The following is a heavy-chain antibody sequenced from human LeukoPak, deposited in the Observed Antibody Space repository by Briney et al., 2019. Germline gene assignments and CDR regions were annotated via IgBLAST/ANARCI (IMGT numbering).Heavy chain of an antibody. CDR2: ISGLSSHI. D-gene: IGHD3-16*01. CDR1: GFTFSDYD. J-gene: IGHJ4*02. CDR3: GRAFPSLRTSSAGDL. Sequence: PGGSLRLSCSASGFTFSDYDMTWVRQAPGKGLEWVSSISGLSSHIYYGDSVKGRFGISRDNAKNSLHLQMNSLGAEDTAVYYCGRAFPSLRTSSAGDLWGQGTLVTVSS. V-gene: IGHV3-21*01.